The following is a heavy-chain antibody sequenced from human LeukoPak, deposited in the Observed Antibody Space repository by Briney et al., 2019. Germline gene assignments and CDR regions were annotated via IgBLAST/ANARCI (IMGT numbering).Heavy chain of an antibody. CDR3: AKDFSVSGMVRGVFFN. J-gene: IGHJ4*02. Sequence: GGSLRLSCAASGFTFSSYGMSWVRQAPGKGLEWVSAISGSGGSTYYADSVKGRFTISRDNSKNTLYLQMNSLRAEDTAVYYCAKDFSVSGMVRGVFFNWGQGTLVTVSS. CDR1: GFTFSSYG. D-gene: IGHD3-10*01. CDR2: ISGSGGST. V-gene: IGHV3-23*01.